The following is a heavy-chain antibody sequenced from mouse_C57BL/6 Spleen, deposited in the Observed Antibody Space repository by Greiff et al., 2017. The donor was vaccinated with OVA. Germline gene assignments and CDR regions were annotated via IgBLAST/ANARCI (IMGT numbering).Heavy chain of an antibody. Sequence: ESGPGLVKPSQSLSLTCSVTGYSITSGYYWNWIRHFPGNKLEWMGYISYDGSNNYNPSLKNRISITRDTSKNQFFLKLNSVTTEDKATYYCARADGYYAMDYWGQGTSVTVSS. CDR2: ISYDGSN. V-gene: IGHV3-6*01. J-gene: IGHJ4*01. CDR3: ARADGYYAMDY. D-gene: IGHD2-3*01. CDR1: GYSITSGYY.